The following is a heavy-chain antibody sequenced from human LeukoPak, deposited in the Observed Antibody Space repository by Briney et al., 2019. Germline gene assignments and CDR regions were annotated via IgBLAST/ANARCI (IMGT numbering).Heavy chain of an antibody. V-gene: IGHV1-46*01. Sequence: ASVKVSCKASGYTFTSYYIHWVRQAPGQGLEWMGIINPSGGSTSYAQKFQGRVTLTRDTSTSTVYMELSSLRSEDTAVYYCARSGTYYYGGDYYYYGMDVWGQGTTVTVSS. CDR2: INPSGGST. D-gene: IGHD3-10*01. CDR3: ARSGTYYYGGDYYYYGMDV. CDR1: GYTFTSYY. J-gene: IGHJ6*02.